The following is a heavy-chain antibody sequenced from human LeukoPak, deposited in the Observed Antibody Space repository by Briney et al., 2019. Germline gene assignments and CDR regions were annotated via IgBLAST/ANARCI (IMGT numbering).Heavy chain of an antibody. D-gene: IGHD1-26*01. Sequence: PGGSLRLSCAASGYSFGSYGMHWVRQAPGKGLEWVSVIYSGGSTYYAGSVKGRFTISRDNAKNTLYLQMNSLRAEDTAVYYCARVLGELSGSYAKSIRGAFDIWGQGTMVTVSS. CDR1: GYSFGSYG. CDR3: ARVLGELSGSYAKSIRGAFDI. V-gene: IGHV3-NL1*01. J-gene: IGHJ3*02. CDR2: IYSGGST.